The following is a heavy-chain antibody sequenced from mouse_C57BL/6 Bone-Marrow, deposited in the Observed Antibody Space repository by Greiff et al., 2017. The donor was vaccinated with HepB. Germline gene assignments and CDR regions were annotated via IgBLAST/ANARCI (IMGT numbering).Heavy chain of an antibody. D-gene: IGHD1-1*01. CDR3: ARRRGGRAWFAY. CDR2: INPNNGGT. J-gene: IGHJ3*01. Sequence: EVKLQESGPELVKPGASVKIPCKASGYTFTDYNMDWVKQSHGKSLEWIGDINPNNGGTIYNQKFKGKATLTVDKSSSTAYMELRSLTSEDTAVYYCARRRGGRAWFAYWGQGTLVTVSA. CDR1: GYTFTDYN. V-gene: IGHV1-18*01.